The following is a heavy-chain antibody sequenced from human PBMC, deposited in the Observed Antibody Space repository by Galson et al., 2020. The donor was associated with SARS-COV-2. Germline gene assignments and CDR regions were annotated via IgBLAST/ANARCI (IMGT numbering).Heavy chain of an antibody. D-gene: IGHD6-19*01. CDR2: ISSSGSTI. V-gene: IGHV3-48*03. Sequence: GESLKISCAASGFIFRNYEMNWFRQAPGKGLEWVSFISSSGSTIHYADSVKGRFTISRDNAKNSVFLQMNILRAEDTAVYYCAKDGPFGPVDGNPQWGQGTLVTVSS. CDR3: AKDGPFGPVDGNPQ. CDR1: GFIFRNYE. J-gene: IGHJ4*02.